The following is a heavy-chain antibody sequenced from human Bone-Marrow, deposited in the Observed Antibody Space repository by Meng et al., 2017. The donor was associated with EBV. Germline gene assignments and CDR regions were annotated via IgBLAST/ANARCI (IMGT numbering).Heavy chain of an antibody. J-gene: IGHJ4*02. D-gene: IGHD5-24*01. V-gene: IGHV4-34*01. CDR2: INHSGRT. CDR3: ARGRNKRWVQVMTSVRGDYLDY. CDR1: GEPFSGYY. Sequence: QVQLQPWGAGLLKPSETLSLTCAVYGEPFSGYYWSWSRQPPGKGLEWIGEINHSGRTNYNPSLKSRVTISVDTSKNQFSLNLTSVTAADTAVYYCARGRNKRWVQVMTSVRGDYLDYWGQGTLVTVSS.